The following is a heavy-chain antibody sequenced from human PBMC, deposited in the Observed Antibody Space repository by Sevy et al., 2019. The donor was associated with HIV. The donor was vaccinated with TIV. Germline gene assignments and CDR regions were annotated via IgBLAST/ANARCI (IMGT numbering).Heavy chain of an antibody. CDR3: ASGERYSSSWYLYY. J-gene: IGHJ4*02. V-gene: IGHV1-18*04. Sequence: ASVKVSCKASGYTFTSYGISWVRQAPGQGLEWMGWISAYNGNTNYAQKLQGRVTMTTDTSTSTAYMELRSLRSDDTAVHYCASGERYSSSWYLYYWGQGTLVTVSS. CDR1: GYTFTSYG. CDR2: ISAYNGNT. D-gene: IGHD6-13*01.